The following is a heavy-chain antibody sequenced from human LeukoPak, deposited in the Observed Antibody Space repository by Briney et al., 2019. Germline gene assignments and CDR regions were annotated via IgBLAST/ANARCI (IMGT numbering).Heavy chain of an antibody. CDR2: IDNSGST. Sequence: SETLSLTCTVSSGHIDSFFWNWIRQPPGKGLEWIGYIDNSGSTKYNPSLKSRITMSRDASKNQFSLKLTSVTAADTAMYYCASGGGWLIDYWGQGTLVSVSS. D-gene: IGHD6-19*01. J-gene: IGHJ4*02. CDR3: ASGGGWLIDY. V-gene: IGHV4-4*08. CDR1: SGHIDSFF.